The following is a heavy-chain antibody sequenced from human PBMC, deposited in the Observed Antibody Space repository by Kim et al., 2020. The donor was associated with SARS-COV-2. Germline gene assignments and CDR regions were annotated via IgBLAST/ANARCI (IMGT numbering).Heavy chain of an antibody. Sequence: ASVKVSCKASGYTFTSYGISWVRQAPGQGLEWMGWISVYNGNTKYAQNLQGRLTMTTDTSTSTAYMELRSLTSDDTAVYYCARDPAYDSSVYAADYWGQATLITVSS. CDR3: ARDPAYDSSVYAADY. V-gene: IGHV1-18*01. CDR1: GYTFTSYG. CDR2: ISVYNGNT. D-gene: IGHD3-22*01. J-gene: IGHJ4*02.